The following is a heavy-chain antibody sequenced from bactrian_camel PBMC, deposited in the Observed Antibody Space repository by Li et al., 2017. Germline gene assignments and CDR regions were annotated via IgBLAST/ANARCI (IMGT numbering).Heavy chain of an antibody. Sequence: QLVESGGGSAQAGGSLRLSCAPSDLSYTIGWFRQLPGQEREGVACVRFGPGGGSYADSVKGRFTISRDTVRGMVYLQMNNLNPEDTAVYYCVRDRLIHSDYGPGEYWGQGTQVTVS. V-gene: IGHV3S63*01. CDR1: DLSYT. CDR2: VRFGPGGG. J-gene: IGHJ4*01. CDR3: VRDRLIHSDYGPGEY. D-gene: IGHD4*01.